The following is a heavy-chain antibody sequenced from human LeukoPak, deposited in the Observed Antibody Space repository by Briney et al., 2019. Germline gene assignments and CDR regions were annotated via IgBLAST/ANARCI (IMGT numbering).Heavy chain of an antibody. CDR1: GFSFSTYY. CDR2: ISSSSTYI. D-gene: IGHD1-14*01. CDR3: ARENHGSFDY. J-gene: IGHJ4*02. V-gene: IGHV3-21*01. Sequence: PRGSLRLSCAASGFSFSTYYVNWVRQAPGKGLEWVPCISSSSTYIYYADSVRGRFAISRDNAKNSLYLQMNSLRAEDTAVYYCARENHGSFDYWGQGSLVTVSS.